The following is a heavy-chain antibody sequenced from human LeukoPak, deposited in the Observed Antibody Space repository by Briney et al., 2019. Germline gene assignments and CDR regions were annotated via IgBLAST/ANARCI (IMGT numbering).Heavy chain of an antibody. CDR3: ARVSGTVTTGNYYYYYGMDV. J-gene: IGHJ6*02. CDR2: IYYSGST. D-gene: IGHD4-11*01. CDR1: GGSISSGDYY. V-gene: IGHV4-30-4*01. Sequence: PSRTLSLTCTVSGGSISSGDYYWSWIRQPPGKGLEWIGYIYYSGSTCYNPSLKSRVTISVDTSKNQFSLKLSSVTAADTAVYYCARVSGTVTTGNYYYYYGMDVWGQGTTVTVSS.